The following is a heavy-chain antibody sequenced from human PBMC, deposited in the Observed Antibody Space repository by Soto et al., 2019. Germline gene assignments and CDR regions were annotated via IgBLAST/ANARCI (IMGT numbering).Heavy chain of an antibody. V-gene: IGHV4-34*01. CDR3: ASCLGTNGVCLHY. CDR1: GGSFSGYY. CDR2: INHSGST. D-gene: IGHD2-8*01. Sequence: SETLSLTCAVYGGSFSGYYWSWIRQPPGKGLEWIGEINHSGSTNYNPSLKSRVTISVDTSKNQFSLKLSSVTAADTAVYYCASCLGTNGVCLHYWGQGTLVTVSS. J-gene: IGHJ4*02.